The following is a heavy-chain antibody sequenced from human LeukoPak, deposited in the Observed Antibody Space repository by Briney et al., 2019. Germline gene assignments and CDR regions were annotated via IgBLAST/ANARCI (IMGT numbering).Heavy chain of an antibody. Sequence: PGGSLRLSCRASGFTLTTYWMSWVRQAPGKGLEWVANINQDESEEYYVDSVKGRFTISRDNAKNTLYLQMNSLRDEDTAVFYCARSRYDYIWGIDYWGQGTLVTISS. CDR3: ARSRYDYIWGIDY. CDR1: GFTLTTYW. CDR2: INQDESEE. J-gene: IGHJ4*02. V-gene: IGHV3-7*01. D-gene: IGHD3-16*01.